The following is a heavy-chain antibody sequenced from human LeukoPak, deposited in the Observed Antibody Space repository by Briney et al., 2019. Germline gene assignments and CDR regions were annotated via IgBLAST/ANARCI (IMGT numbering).Heavy chain of an antibody. Sequence: KPSETLSLTCAVYGPSFSGYYWSWIRQPPGKGMEWIGEINHSGSTNYNPSLKSRVTISVDTSKNQFSLKLSSVTAADTAVYYCARALWIAAAGIDYWGQGTLVTVSS. CDR2: INHSGST. CDR1: GPSFSGYY. D-gene: IGHD6-13*01. J-gene: IGHJ4*02. CDR3: ARALWIAAAGIDY. V-gene: IGHV4-34*01.